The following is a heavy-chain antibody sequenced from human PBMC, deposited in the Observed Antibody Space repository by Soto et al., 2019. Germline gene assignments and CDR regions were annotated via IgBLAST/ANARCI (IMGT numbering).Heavy chain of an antibody. D-gene: IGHD6-6*01. CDR1: GGSISSSSYY. CDR2: IYYSGST. CDR3: ARVLRLRSSSGRYYFDY. J-gene: IGHJ4*02. Sequence: SETLSLTCTVSGGSISSSSYYWGWIRQPPGRGLEWIGSIYYSGSTYYNPSLKSRVTISVDTSKNQFSLKLSSVTAADTAVYYCARVLRLRSSSGRYYFDYWGQGTLVTVSS. V-gene: IGHV4-39*07.